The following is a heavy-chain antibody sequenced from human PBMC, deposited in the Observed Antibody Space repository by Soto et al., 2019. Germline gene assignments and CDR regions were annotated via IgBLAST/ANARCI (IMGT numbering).Heavy chain of an antibody. V-gene: IGHV3-11*06. CDR1: GFTLSDYY. D-gene: IGHD6-19*01. CDR2: ISSGSSYT. J-gene: IGHJ4*02. Sequence: PGGSLRLSCAASGFTLSDYYMSWIRQAPGKGLEWVSYISSGSSYTNYADSVKGRFTISRDNAKNSLYLQMNSLRAEDTAVYYCARHIAVASNFDYWGQGTLVTVSS. CDR3: ARHIAVASNFDY.